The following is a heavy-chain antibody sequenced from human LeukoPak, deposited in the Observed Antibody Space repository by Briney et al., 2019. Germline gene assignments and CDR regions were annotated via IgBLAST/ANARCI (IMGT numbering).Heavy chain of an antibody. D-gene: IGHD2-15*01. Sequence: ASVKVSCKASGYTFTSYCISWVRQAPGQGLEWVGWISAYNGNTNYAQKLQGRVTMTTDTSTSTAYRELRSLRSDDTAVYYCAREACSGGSYYLTFDYWGQGTLVTVSS. V-gene: IGHV1-18*01. J-gene: IGHJ4*02. CDR1: GYTFTSYC. CDR3: AREACSGGSYYLTFDY. CDR2: ISAYNGNT.